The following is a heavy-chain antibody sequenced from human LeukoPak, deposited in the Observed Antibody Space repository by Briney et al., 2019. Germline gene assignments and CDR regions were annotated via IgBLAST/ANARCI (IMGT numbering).Heavy chain of an antibody. D-gene: IGHD3-22*01. CDR2: ISAYNGNT. J-gene: IGHJ4*02. Sequence: ASVKVSCKASGYTFTSYGISWVRQAPGQGLEWMGWISAYNGNTNYAQKLQGRVTMTTDTSTSTAYMELRSLRSDDTAVYYCARAMDYYDSSGYYYYSYYFDYWGQGTLVTVSS. CDR1: GYTFTSYG. V-gene: IGHV1-18*01. CDR3: ARAMDYYDSSGYYYYSYYFDY.